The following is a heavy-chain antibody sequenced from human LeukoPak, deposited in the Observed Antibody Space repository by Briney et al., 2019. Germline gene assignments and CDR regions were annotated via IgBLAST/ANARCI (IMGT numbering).Heavy chain of an antibody. D-gene: IGHD6-13*01. CDR3: AKDSSSWYRYHFDY. V-gene: IGHV3-23*01. CDR2: ISGSGGST. Sequence: GGSMRLSCAASGFTFSSYAMSWVRQAPGKGVEGVSAISGSGGSTYYADSVKGRFTISRDKPKNTLSLQMNSLRAEDTDVYYCAKDSSSWYRYHFDYWGQGTLVTVSS. J-gene: IGHJ4*02. CDR1: GFTFSSYA.